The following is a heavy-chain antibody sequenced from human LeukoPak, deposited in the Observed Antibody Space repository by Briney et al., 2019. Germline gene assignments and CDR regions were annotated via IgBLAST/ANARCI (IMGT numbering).Heavy chain of an antibody. Sequence: GGSLRLSCAASGFTFSDHYIDWVRQAPGKGLEWVGRSRDKGNRYTTAYAASVRGRFTISRDDSKNSLYLQMNSLKIEDTAVYYCTRLGIASRDFDYWGQGTLVTVSS. CDR1: GFTFSDHY. V-gene: IGHV3-72*01. D-gene: IGHD6-6*01. CDR3: TRLGIASRDFDY. J-gene: IGHJ4*02. CDR2: SRDKGNRYTT.